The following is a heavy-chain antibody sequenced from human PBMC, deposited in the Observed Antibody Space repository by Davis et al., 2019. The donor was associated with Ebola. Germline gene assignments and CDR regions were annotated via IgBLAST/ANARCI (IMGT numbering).Heavy chain of an antibody. CDR3: ARLVLAAGRDPYGMDV. Sequence: GESLKISCKGSGYSFTSYWIGWVRQMPGKGLEWMGIIYPGDSDTRYSPSFQGQVTISADKSISTAYLQWSSLKASDTAMYYCARLVLAAGRDPYGMDVWGQGTTVTVSS. V-gene: IGHV5-51*01. D-gene: IGHD6-13*01. CDR2: IYPGDSDT. CDR1: GYSFTSYW. J-gene: IGHJ6*02.